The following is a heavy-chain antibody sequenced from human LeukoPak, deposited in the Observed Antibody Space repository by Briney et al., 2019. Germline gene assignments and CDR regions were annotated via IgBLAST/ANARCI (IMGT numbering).Heavy chain of an antibody. V-gene: IGHV4-34*01. CDR2: IAHGGST. J-gene: IGHJ4*02. CDR3: ARGGWHSSSWYFDY. CDR1: GGSFSGYY. D-gene: IGHD6-13*01. Sequence: PSETLSLTCAVYGGSFSGYYWSWVRQPPGKGLEWIGEIAHGGSTNYNPSLKSRVTISVHTSKNQFSLELNSVTAADTAVYYCARGGWHSSSWYFDYWGQGTLVTVSS.